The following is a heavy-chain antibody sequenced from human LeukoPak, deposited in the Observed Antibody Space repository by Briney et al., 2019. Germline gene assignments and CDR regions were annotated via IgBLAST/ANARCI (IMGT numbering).Heavy chain of an antibody. D-gene: IGHD3-10*01. V-gene: IGHV3-48*01. CDR3: ARLSVTMVRGVNLVDY. CDR2: ISSSSSTI. J-gene: IGHJ4*02. CDR1: GFTFSSFS. Sequence: GGSLRLSCVASGFTFSSFSMNWVRQAPGKGLEWVSYISSSSSTIYYADSVKGRFTTSRDNAKNSLYLQMNSLRAEDTAVYYCARLSVTMVRGVNLVDYWGQGTLVTVSS.